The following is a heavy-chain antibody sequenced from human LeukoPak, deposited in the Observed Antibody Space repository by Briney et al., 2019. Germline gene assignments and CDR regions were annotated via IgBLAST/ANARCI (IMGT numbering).Heavy chain of an antibody. V-gene: IGHV1-2*02. CDR3: ARPGYCSSTSCYTKYNFN. CDR2: INPNSGGT. Sequence: GASVKVSCKASGYTFTGYYMHWVRQAPGQGLEWMGWINPNSGGTNYAQKFQGRVTMTRDTSISTACMELSRLRSDDTAVYYCARPGYCSSTSCYTKYNFNWGQGTLVTVSS. D-gene: IGHD2-2*02. CDR1: GYTFTGYY. J-gene: IGHJ4*02.